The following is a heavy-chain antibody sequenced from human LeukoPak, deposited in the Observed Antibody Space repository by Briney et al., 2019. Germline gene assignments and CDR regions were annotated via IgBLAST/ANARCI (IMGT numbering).Heavy chain of an antibody. Sequence: ASVKVSCKASGYTFNSQHIHWVRQAPGQGVEWMGIIIPSGGGTNYAQKFQGRVTMTRDTSTSTVHLEMNSLRSDDTAVYYCARGCIRGGCFDSWGRGTLVIVSS. J-gene: IGHJ5*01. V-gene: IGHV1-46*02. D-gene: IGHD5/OR15-5a*01. CDR3: ARGCIRGGCFDS. CDR1: GYTFNSQH. CDR2: IIPSGGGT.